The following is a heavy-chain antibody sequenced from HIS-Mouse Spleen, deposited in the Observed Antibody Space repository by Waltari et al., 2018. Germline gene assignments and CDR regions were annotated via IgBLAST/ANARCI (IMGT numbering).Heavy chain of an antibody. CDR2: IYYSGST. D-gene: IGHD6-13*01. CDR3: AREIPYSSSWYDWYFDL. CDR1: GCPISSRSHY. Sequence: QLQLQESGPGLVKPSETLSLTCTATGCPISSRSHYWGWIRQPPGKGLEWIGSIYYSGSTYYNPSLKSRVTISVDTSKNQFSLKLSSVTAADTAVYYCAREIPYSSSWYDWYFDLWGRGTLVTVSS. V-gene: IGHV4-39*07. J-gene: IGHJ2*01.